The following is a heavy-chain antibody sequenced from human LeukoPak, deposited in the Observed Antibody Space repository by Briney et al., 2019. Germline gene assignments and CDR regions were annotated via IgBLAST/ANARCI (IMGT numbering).Heavy chain of an antibody. CDR1: GGSISSSSYY. CDR3: AGGTYYYFDY. Sequence: SETLSLTCTVSGGSISSSSYYWAWIRQPPGKGLEWIGYVYYSGSAHYNPSLKSRVTISVDTSKNQFSLKVSSVTAADTAIYYCAGGTYYYFDYWGQGTLVTVSS. J-gene: IGHJ4*02. CDR2: VYYSGSA. V-gene: IGHV4-61*05. D-gene: IGHD1-26*01.